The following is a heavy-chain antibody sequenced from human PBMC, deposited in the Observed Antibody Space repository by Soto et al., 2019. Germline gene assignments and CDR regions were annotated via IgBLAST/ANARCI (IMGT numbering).Heavy chain of an antibody. CDR2: IWSAGLT. Sequence: GGSLRLSCAASGFTVSSKYMNWVRQAPGKGLEWVSIIWSAGLTYYADSVRGRFTISRDISKNILFLQMNNLRAEDSAIYYCARELTPDLWGQGTLVTVYS. J-gene: IGHJ5*02. CDR1: GFTVSSKY. CDR3: ARELTPDL. V-gene: IGHV3-53*01.